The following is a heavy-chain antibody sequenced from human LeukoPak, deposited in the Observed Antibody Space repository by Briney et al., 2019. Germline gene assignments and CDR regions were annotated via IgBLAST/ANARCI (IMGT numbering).Heavy chain of an antibody. J-gene: IGHJ4*02. V-gene: IGHV3-23*01. Sequence: GGSLSLSCAASGFTFSSYAMSWVRQAPGKGLEGVSAISGSGGSTYYADSVKGRFTISRDNSKNTLYLQMNSLRAEDTAVYYCAKDLLHYYDSSGYPWYFDYWGQGTLVTVSS. CDR2: ISGSGGST. CDR3: AKDLLHYYDSSGYPWYFDY. D-gene: IGHD3-22*01. CDR1: GFTFSSYA.